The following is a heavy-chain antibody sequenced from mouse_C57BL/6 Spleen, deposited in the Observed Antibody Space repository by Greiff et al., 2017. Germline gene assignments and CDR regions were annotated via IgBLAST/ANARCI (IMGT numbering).Heavy chain of an antibody. CDR1: GYSITSGYY. D-gene: IGHD1-1*01. CDR3: ARVYYGSSYHYWYFDV. Sequence: VQLQQSGPGLVKPSQSLSLTCSVTGYSITSGYYWNWIRQFPGNKLEWMGYISYDGSNNYNPSLKNRISITRDTSKNQFFLKLNSVTTEDTATYYCARVYYGSSYHYWYFDVWGTGTTVTVSS. J-gene: IGHJ1*03. V-gene: IGHV3-6*01. CDR2: ISYDGSN.